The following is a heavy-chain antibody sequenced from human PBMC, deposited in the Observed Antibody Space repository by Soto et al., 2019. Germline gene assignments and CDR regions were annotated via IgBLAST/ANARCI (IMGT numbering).Heavy chain of an antibody. D-gene: IGHD6-13*01. CDR3: AALIAAAVVDY. J-gene: IGHJ4*02. CDR2: IYSGGST. V-gene: IGHV3-66*01. CDR1: GFTVSSNY. Sequence: EVQLVESGGGLVQPGGSLRLSCAASGFTVSSNYMSWVRQAPGKGLEWVSVIYSGGSTYYADSVKGRFTISRDNSKNTRYLQMNSLRAEDTAVYYCAALIAAAVVDYWGQGNLVTVSS.